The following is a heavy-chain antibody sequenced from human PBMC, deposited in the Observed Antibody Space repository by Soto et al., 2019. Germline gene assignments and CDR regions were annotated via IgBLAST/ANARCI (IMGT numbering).Heavy chain of an antibody. D-gene: IGHD2-21*02. CDR1: GFRFSDHS. CDR3: ARLPKGSLVTA. V-gene: IGHV3-48*02. J-gene: IGHJ4*02. CDR2: ISSSGDTI. Sequence: VQLVESGGGLVSPGGSLTLSCVGSGFRFSDHSMHWVRRAPGTGLQWLSYISSSGDTIHYADSVRGRFIVSRGNAKNAVLRRMDSLREDDTAMYHCARLPKGSLVTAWGQGTLVTVAS.